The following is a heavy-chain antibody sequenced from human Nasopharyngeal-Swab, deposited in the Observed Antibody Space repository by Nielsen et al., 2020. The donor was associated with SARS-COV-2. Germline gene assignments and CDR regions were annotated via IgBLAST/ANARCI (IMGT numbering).Heavy chain of an antibody. Sequence: WVRQAPGQGLEWMGGIIPIFGTANYAQKFQGRVTITADESTSTAYMELSSLRPEDTAVYYCATPQTDDGGNYFDYWGQGTLVTVSS. V-gene: IGHV1-69*01. D-gene: IGHD3-16*01. J-gene: IGHJ4*02. CDR2: IIPIFGTA. CDR3: ATPQTDDGGNYFDY.